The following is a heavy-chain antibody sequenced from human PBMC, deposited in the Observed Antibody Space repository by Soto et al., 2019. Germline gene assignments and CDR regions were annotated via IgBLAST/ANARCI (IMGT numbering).Heavy chain of an antibody. Sequence: EVQLVESGGGLVQPGGSLRLSCAASGFTFSSYWMTWVRQAPGKGLEWVANIKQDGSEKCYVDSVKGRFTISRDNAKNSLYLQMNSLRAEDTAVYYCARAFGGSGYDYPHYFDYWGQGTLVTVSS. CDR2: IKQDGSEK. D-gene: IGHD5-12*01. CDR3: ARAFGGSGYDYPHYFDY. J-gene: IGHJ4*02. V-gene: IGHV3-7*01. CDR1: GFTFSSYW.